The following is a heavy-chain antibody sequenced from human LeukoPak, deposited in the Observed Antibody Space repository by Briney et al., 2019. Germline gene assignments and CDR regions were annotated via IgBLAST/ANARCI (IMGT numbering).Heavy chain of an antibody. J-gene: IGHJ6*03. CDR1: GFTFSSYW. V-gene: IGHV3-74*01. CDR3: ARGSGYDWGRDYYYYMDV. CDR2: INSDGSST. Sequence: GGSLRLSCAASGFTFSSYWMHWVRQAPGKGLVWVSRINSDGSSTSYADSVKGRITISRDNAKNTLYLQMNSLRAEDTAVYYCARGSGYDWGRDYYYYMDVWGKGTTVTVSS. D-gene: IGHD5-12*01.